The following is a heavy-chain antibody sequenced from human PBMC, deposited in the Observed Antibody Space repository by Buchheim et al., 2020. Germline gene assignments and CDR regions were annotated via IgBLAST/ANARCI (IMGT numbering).Heavy chain of an antibody. CDR1: GFTFSNAW. CDR2: IKSKTDGGTT. D-gene: IGHD4-11*01. J-gene: IGHJ6*03. CDR3: TTDPTVTPDYYYYYYMDV. Sequence: EVQLVESGGGLVKPGGSLRLSCAASGFTFSNAWMSWVRQAPGKGLEWVGRIKSKTDGGTTDYAAPVKGRFTISRDDSKNTLYLQMNSLKTEDTTVYYCTTDPTVTPDYYYYYYMDVWGKGTT. V-gene: IGHV3-15*01.